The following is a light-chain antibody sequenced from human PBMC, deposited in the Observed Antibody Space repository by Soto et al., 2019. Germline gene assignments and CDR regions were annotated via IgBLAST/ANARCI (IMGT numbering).Light chain of an antibody. CDR3: QQTYSAPFT. Sequence: DILVTQSPSSLSASVEDSVTLTCRASQRLFSFLNWYQQAPGRAPKLLISTAYKLQSGVASRFSGSESGTEFTLTISSLQPEDFAIYFCQQTYSAPFTFGPGTKVDVK. J-gene: IGKJ3*01. CDR1: QRLFSF. V-gene: IGKV1-39*01. CDR2: TAY.